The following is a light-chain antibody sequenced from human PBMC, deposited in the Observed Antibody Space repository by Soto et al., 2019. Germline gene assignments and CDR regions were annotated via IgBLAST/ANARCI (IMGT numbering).Light chain of an antibody. J-gene: IGKJ5*01. CDR1: QSVSSYY. Sequence: EIVLTQSPGTLSLSPGERATLSCRASQSVSSYYLTWYQHKPGQAPRLLIYGASSRATGIPDRFSGSGSGTDFTLTISRLEPEDFAVYYCQQYATSPITFGQGTRLEIK. CDR3: QQYATSPIT. CDR2: GAS. V-gene: IGKV3-20*01.